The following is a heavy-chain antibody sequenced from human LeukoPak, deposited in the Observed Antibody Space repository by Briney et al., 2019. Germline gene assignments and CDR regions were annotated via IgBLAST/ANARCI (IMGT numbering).Heavy chain of an antibody. V-gene: IGHV4-34*01. CDR2: INHSGST. CDR3: ARGITMIVVVIPRGLDV. D-gene: IGHD3-22*01. J-gene: IGHJ6*04. CDR1: GGSFSGYY. Sequence: PSETLSLTCAVYGGSFSGYYWSWIRQPPGKGLEWIGEINHSGSTNYNPSLKSRVTISVDTSKNQFSLKLSSVTAADTAVYYCARGITMIVVVIPRGLDVWGKGTTVTVSS.